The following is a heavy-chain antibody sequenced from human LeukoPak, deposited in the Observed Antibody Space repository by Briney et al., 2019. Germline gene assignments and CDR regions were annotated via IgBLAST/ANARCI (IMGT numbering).Heavy chain of an antibody. CDR1: GYSFTSYW. CDR2: IYPGDSDT. D-gene: IGHD1-26*01. V-gene: IGHV5-51*01. J-gene: IGHJ4*02. CDR3: ARAHSGSYPYFDY. Sequence: GESLQISCQGSGYSFTSYWIGWVRQMPGKGLEWMGIIYPGDSDTRYSPSFQGQVTISADKSISTAYLQWSSLKASDTAMYYCARAHSGSYPYFDYWGQGTLVTVSS.